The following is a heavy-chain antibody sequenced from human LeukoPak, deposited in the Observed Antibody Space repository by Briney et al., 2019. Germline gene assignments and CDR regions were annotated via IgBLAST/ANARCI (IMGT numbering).Heavy chain of an antibody. CDR1: GFTFSSYG. CDR3: ARGVRSCSSTSCYRENYYYYYMDV. V-gene: IGHV3-33*01. J-gene: IGHJ6*03. D-gene: IGHD2-2*01. Sequence: GGSLRLSCAASGFTFSSYGMHWVRQAPGKGLEWVAVIWYDGSNKYYADSVKGRCTISRDNSKNTLYLQMNSLRAEDTAVYYCARGVRSCSSTSCYRENYYYYYMDVWGKGTTVTVSS. CDR2: IWYDGSNK.